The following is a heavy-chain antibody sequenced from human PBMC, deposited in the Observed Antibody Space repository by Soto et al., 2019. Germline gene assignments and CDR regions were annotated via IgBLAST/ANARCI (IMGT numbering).Heavy chain of an antibody. V-gene: IGHV4-30-2*01. D-gene: IGHD3-10*01. CDR1: GGSISSGGYS. Sequence: SETLSLTCAVSGGSISSGGYSWSWIRQPPGKGLEWIGYIYHSGSTYYNPSLKSRVTISVDRSKNQFSLKLSSVTAADTAVYYCARGRRHYYGMDVWGQGPTVTVAS. J-gene: IGHJ6*02. CDR3: ARGRRHYYGMDV. CDR2: IYHSGST.